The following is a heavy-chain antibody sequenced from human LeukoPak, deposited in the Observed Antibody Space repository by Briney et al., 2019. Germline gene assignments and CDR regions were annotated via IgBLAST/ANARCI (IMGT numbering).Heavy chain of an antibody. CDR3: ARWVVVVYYFDY. D-gene: IGHD2-15*01. Sequence: GGTLRLSPAASGFTFSSYSMNWVRQAPGKGLEWVSSISSISSYIYYAHSVKGRFTISRDNAKNSLYLQMNRLRAEDTAVYYCARWVVVVYYFDYWGQGTLVTVSS. CDR1: GFTFSSYS. J-gene: IGHJ4*02. V-gene: IGHV3-21*01. CDR2: ISSISSYI.